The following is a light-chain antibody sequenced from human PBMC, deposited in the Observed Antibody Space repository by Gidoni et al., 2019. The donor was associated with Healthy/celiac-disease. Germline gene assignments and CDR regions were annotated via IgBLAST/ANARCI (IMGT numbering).Light chain of an antibody. CDR2: EVS. J-gene: IGLJ2*01. CDR3: SSYTSSSTLV. V-gene: IGLV2-14*01. Sequence: QSALTQPASVYGHPGQSITSSCTGPSSDVGGYNYVSWYHQHPGKAPKLMIYEVSNRPSGVSNRFSGSKSGNTASLTISGLQAEDEADYYCSSYTSSSTLVFGGGTKLTVL. CDR1: SSDVGGYNY.